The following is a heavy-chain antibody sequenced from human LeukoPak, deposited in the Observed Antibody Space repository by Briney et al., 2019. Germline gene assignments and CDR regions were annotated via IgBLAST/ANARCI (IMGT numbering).Heavy chain of an antibody. D-gene: IGHD6-13*01. J-gene: IGHJ4*02. V-gene: IGHV3-48*01. CDR1: GFTFSSYS. Sequence: GGSLRLSRAASGFTFSSYSMNWVRQAPGKGLEWVSYISSSSSTIYYADSVKGRFTISRDNAKNSLYLQMNSLRAEDTAVYYCARDETAAGSDDYPDYWGQGTLVTVSS. CDR3: ARDETAAGSDDYPDY. CDR2: ISSSSSTI.